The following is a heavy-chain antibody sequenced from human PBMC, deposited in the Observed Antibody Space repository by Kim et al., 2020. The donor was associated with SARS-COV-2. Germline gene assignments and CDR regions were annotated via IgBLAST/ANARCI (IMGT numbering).Heavy chain of an antibody. V-gene: IGHV3-15*01. CDR1: GFTFSNAW. J-gene: IGHJ6*02. CDR3: TTPIRLARYSSGWYHYYYGMVV. Sequence: GGSLRLSCAASGFTFSNAWMSWVRQAPGKGLEWVGRIKSKTDGGTTDYAAPVKGRFTISRDDSKNTLYLQMNSLKTEDTAVYYCTTPIRLARYSSGWYHYYYGMVVWGQGNTVTVSS. D-gene: IGHD6-19*01. CDR2: IKSKTDGGTT.